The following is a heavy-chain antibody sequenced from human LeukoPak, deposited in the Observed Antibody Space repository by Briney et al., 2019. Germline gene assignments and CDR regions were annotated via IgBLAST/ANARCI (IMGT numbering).Heavy chain of an antibody. Sequence: GGSLRLSCAASGFTFRKYGMYWVRQAPGKGLEWVAFTNNDGSDRNYADSVKGRFTVSRDNPNNTLYLQMNSLRTEDTAVYYCAKDLPDRYSLEYWGQGTMVTVPS. CDR1: GFTFRKYG. CDR2: TNNDGSDR. J-gene: IGHJ4*02. CDR3: AKDLPDRYSLEY. V-gene: IGHV3-30*02. D-gene: IGHD2-15*01.